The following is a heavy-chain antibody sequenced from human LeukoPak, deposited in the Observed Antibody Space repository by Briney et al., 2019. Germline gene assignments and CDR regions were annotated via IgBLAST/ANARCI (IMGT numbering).Heavy chain of an antibody. D-gene: IGHD3-22*01. J-gene: IGHJ1*01. CDR1: GFTFSNYA. V-gene: IGHV3-30*04. Sequence: PGGSLRLSCAASGFTFSNYAMHWVRQAPGKGLEWVAVISYDGSNKYYTDSVKGRFTISRDNSNNTLYLQMNSLRAEDTAVYYCARGVVVINTYFQDWSQGTLVTVSS. CDR3: ARGVVVINTYFQD. CDR2: ISYDGSNK.